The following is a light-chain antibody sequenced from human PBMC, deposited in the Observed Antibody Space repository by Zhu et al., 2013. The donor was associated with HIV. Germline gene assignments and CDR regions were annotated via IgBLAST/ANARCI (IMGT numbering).Light chain of an antibody. CDR3: QVWDGTTDHPVV. CDR1: DIGRKN. V-gene: IGLV3-21*03. CDR2: DDS. Sequence: SYELTQPPSVSVAPGKTASFTCGGNDIGRKNVHWYRQKPGQAPVLVVYDDSDRPSGIPERFSGSNSGNTATLTVSRVEAGDEADYYCQVWDGTTDHPVVFGGGTKLTVL. J-gene: IGLJ2*01.